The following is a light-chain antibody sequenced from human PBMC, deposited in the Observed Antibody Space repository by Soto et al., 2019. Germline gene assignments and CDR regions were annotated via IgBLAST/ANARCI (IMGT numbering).Light chain of an antibody. V-gene: IGLV2-8*01. CDR2: EVS. CDR3: SSYAGFNNFV. Sequence: QSALTQPPSASGSPGQSVTISCTGTSSDVGSYSYVSWYQQHPGKAPKLMIYEVSKRPSGVPDRFSGSKSGNTASLTVSGLQAEDEADYYCSSYAGFNNFVFGSGTMLTVL. CDR1: SSDVGSYSY. J-gene: IGLJ1*01.